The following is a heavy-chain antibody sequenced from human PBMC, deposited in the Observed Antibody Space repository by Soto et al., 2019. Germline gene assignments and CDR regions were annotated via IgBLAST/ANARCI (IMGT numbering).Heavy chain of an antibody. J-gene: IGHJ6*02. V-gene: IGHV1-69*13. Sequence: SVKVSCKASGGTFSSYAISWVRQAPGQGLEWMGGIIPIFGTANYAQKFQGRVTITADESTSTAYMELSSLRSEDTAVYYCAENNRDRGYYYYGMDVWGQGTTVTVSS. CDR3: AENNRDRGYYYYGMDV. CDR1: GGTFSSYA. D-gene: IGHD1-1*01. CDR2: IIPIFGTA.